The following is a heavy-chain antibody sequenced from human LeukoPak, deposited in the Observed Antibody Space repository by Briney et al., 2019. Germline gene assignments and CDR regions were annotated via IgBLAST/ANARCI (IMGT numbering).Heavy chain of an antibody. J-gene: IGHJ4*02. CDR3: AIVRNSDYGREDFDY. D-gene: IGHD4/OR15-4a*01. CDR2: IYPDSGGS. Sequence: ASVKVSCKASVYTFTSYGISGVRPAPGQGVEWMGWIYPDSGGSNYAQTFRGGVTMTRDTCISTAYMELIRLRSDDTAVYYCAIVRNSDYGREDFDYWGQGTLVTVSS. V-gene: IGHV1-2*02. CDR1: VYTFTSYG.